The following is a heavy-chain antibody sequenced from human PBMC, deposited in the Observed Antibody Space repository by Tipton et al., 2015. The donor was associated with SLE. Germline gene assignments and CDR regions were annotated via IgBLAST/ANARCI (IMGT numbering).Heavy chain of an antibody. V-gene: IGHV3-21*01. CDR1: GFMFITNE. Sequence: GSLRLSCEASGFMFITNEMNWVRQAPGKGLEWVSSISSSSSYIYYADSVKGRFTISRDNAKNSLYLQMNSLRAEDTAVYYCARDDAGGIAAASFDYWGQGIRVTVSS. CDR2: ISSSSSYI. J-gene: IGHJ4*02. CDR3: ARDDAGGIAAASFDY. D-gene: IGHD6-13*01.